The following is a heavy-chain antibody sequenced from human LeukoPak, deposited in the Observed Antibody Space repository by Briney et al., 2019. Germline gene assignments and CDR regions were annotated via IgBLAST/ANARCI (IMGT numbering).Heavy chain of an antibody. CDR1: GFTFSSYS. Sequence: GGSLRLSCAASGFTFSSYSMNWVRQAPGKGLEWVSSISSSSSYIYYADSVKGRFTISRDNSKNTLYLQMGSLRAEDMAVYYCARGRIRADYWGQGTLVTVSS. CDR3: ARGRIRADY. J-gene: IGHJ4*02. V-gene: IGHV3-21*01. CDR2: ISSSSSYI.